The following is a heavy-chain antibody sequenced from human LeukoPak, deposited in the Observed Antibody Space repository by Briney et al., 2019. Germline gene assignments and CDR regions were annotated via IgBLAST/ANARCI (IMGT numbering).Heavy chain of an antibody. V-gene: IGHV3-53*01. Sequence: GGSLRLSCALSGLSVIDNFLSWVRQAPGKGLERVSVIFPNGNTYSADFVQGRFSISRDKSTNTFFLDMSSLRTDDTAIYFYARSNPVYGDFDYWGQGTLVSVSS. CDR1: GLSVIDNF. CDR3: ARSNPVYGDFDY. D-gene: IGHD4-17*01. CDR2: IFPNGNT. J-gene: IGHJ4*02.